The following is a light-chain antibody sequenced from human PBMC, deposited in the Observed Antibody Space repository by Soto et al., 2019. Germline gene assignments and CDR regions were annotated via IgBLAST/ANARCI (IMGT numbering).Light chain of an antibody. CDR1: QHIMND. CDR2: PAS. CDR3: HKYNSLPPT. V-gene: IGKV1-27*01. Sequence: DFQLAQSPSSLSPSVGDRVTITCRASQHIMNDLAWYQQKPGKPPRLLISPASTLQSGVPSRFSASGFGTEFTLTISSLQPEDAATYYCHKYNSLPPTFGGGTKVDIK. J-gene: IGKJ4*01.